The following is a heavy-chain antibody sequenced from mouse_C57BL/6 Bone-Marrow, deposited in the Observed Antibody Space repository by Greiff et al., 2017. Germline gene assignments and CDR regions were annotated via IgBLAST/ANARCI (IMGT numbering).Heavy chain of an antibody. CDR1: GFTFSSSG. Sequence: EVKLMESGGDLVKPGGSLKLSCAASGFTFSSSGMSWVRQTPDKRLEWVATISSGGSYTYYPDSVKGRFTISRDNATNTLYLQMSSLKSEDTAMYYCAIYYGNWRSMDDWGQGTSVTVSS. V-gene: IGHV5-6*01. CDR2: ISSGGSYT. D-gene: IGHD2-1*01. J-gene: IGHJ4*01. CDR3: AIYYGNWRSMDD.